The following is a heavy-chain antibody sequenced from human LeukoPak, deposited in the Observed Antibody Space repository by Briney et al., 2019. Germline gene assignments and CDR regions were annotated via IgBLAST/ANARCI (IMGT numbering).Heavy chain of an antibody. D-gene: IGHD2-15*01. Sequence: SVKVSCKASGGTFSSYAISWVREAPGQGLGWMGRIIPILGIANYAQKFQGRVTITADKSTSTAYMELSSLRSEDTAVYYCATDEGVVVAAREFFDYWGQGTLVTVSS. CDR1: GGTFSSYA. CDR2: IIPILGIA. J-gene: IGHJ4*02. V-gene: IGHV1-69*04. CDR3: ATDEGVVVAAREFFDY.